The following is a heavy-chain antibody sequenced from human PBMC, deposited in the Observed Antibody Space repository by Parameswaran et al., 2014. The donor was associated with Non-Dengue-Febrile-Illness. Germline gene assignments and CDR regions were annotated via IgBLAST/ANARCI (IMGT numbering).Heavy chain of an antibody. D-gene: IGHD3-16*02. V-gene: IGHV1-2*04. Sequence: WVRQAPGQGLEWMGWINPNSGGTNYAQKFQGWVTMTRDTSISTAYMELSRLRSDDTAVYYCARGILPGGLSPYYYYMDVWGKGTTVTVSS. CDR2: INPNSGGT. J-gene: IGHJ6*03. CDR3: ARGILPGGLSPYYYYMDV.